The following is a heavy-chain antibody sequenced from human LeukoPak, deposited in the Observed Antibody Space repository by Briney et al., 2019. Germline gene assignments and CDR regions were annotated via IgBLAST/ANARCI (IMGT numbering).Heavy chain of an antibody. CDR3: AKDPLVRGATYDY. D-gene: IGHD3-10*01. Sequence: PGGSLRLSCAASGFTFRNYAMSWVRQAPGKGLEWVSAISGSGSTYYADSVKGRFAISRDNSKNTLYLQMNSLRAEDTAVYYCAKDPLVRGATYDYWGQGTLVTVSS. J-gene: IGHJ4*02. CDR2: ISGSGST. CDR1: GFTFRNYA. V-gene: IGHV3-23*01.